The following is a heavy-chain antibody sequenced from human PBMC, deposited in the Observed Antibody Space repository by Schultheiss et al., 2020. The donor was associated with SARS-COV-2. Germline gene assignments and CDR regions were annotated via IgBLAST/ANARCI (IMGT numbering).Heavy chain of an antibody. CDR1: GGSFSGYF. J-gene: IGHJ5*02. D-gene: IGHD2-15*01. CDR2: INHSGST. V-gene: IGHV4-34*01. CDR3: ARAHSTRRVVVVAATVSRLGWFDP. Sequence: SETLSLTCAVYGGSFSGYFWSWLRQPPGKGLEWIGEINHSGSTNYNPSLKSRVTISVDTSKNQFSLKLSSVTAADTAVYYCARAHSTRRVVVVAATVSRLGWFDPWGQGTLVTVSS.